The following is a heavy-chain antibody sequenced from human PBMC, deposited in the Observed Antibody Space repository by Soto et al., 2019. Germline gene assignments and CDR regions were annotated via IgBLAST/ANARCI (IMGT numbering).Heavy chain of an antibody. CDR1: GGSMRSEGYY. V-gene: IGHV4-31*03. CDR2: IYYSGLT. Sequence: SETLSLTCSVSGGSMRSEGYYWSWIRQHPGKGLEWIGYIYYSGLTDYNPSLKSRLTISVDKSKNEFYLKMTSLTAADTAVYFCARVFDYWSGFYVYWGQGILVTVSS. CDR3: ARVFDYWSGFYVY. D-gene: IGHD3-3*01. J-gene: IGHJ4*02.